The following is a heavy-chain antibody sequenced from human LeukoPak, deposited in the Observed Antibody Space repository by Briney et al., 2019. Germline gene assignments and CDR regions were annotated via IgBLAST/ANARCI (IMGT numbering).Heavy chain of an antibody. CDR1: GGSISSYY. Sequence: SETLSLTCTVSGGSISSYYWSWIRQPAGKGLEWIGRIYTSGSTYYNPSLKSRVTISVDTSKNQFSLKLSSVTAADTAVYYCARLARDGYNPLYYFDYWGQGTLVTVSS. CDR3: ARLARDGYNPLYYFDY. V-gene: IGHV4-4*07. J-gene: IGHJ4*02. D-gene: IGHD5-12*01. CDR2: IYTSGST.